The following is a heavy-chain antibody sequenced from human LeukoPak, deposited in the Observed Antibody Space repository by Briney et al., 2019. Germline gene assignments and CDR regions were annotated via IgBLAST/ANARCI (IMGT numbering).Heavy chain of an antibody. CDR3: AKDSRDGTFDY. CDR1: GFTFDDYA. CDR2: ISWNSGSI. D-gene: IGHD1-14*01. J-gene: IGHJ4*02. Sequence: GGSLRLSCAASGFTFDDYAMHWVRQAPGKGLEGVSGISWNSGSIGYADSVKGRFTISRDNAKNSLYLQMNSLRAEDMALYYCAKDSRDGTFDYWGQGTLVTVSS. V-gene: IGHV3-9*03.